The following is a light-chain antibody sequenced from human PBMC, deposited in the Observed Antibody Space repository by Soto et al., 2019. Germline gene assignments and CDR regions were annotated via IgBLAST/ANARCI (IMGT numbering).Light chain of an antibody. CDR1: RNIGSW. CDR2: KAS. Sequence: DIQMTQSPSTLSASIGDRVTITCRASRNIGSWLAWYQQTAGKAPNLLIYKASTLETGVPSRFSGSASGTEFTLTISSLQPDDFATYYFQQHANCPITVGGGTQVEI. CDR3: QQHANCPIT. J-gene: IGKJ4*01. V-gene: IGKV1-5*03.